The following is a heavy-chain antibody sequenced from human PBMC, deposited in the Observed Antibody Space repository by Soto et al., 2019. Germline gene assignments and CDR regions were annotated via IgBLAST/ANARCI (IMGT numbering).Heavy chain of an antibody. CDR2: IYHSGST. CDR1: GGSISSGGYS. V-gene: IGHV4-30-2*01. J-gene: IGHJ6*02. Sequence: QLQLQGSGSGLVKPSQTLSLTCAVSGGSISSGGYSWSWIRQPPGKGLEWIGYIYHSGSTYYNPSLKSRVTISVDRSKNQFSLKLSSVTAADTAVYYCARGSRRGMDVWGQGTTVTVSS. CDR3: ARGSRRGMDV.